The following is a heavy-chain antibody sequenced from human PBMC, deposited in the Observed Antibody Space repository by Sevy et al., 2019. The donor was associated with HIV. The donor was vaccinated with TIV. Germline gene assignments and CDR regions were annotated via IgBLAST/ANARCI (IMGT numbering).Heavy chain of an antibody. CDR2: FDPEDGET. CDR3: ATEYYDYVWGSLNAFDI. V-gene: IGHV1-24*01. J-gene: IGHJ3*02. CDR1: GYTLTELS. Sequence: ASVKVSCKVSGYTLTELSMHWVRQAPGKGLEWMGGFDPEDGETIYAQKFQGRVTMTEDTSTDTAYMELGSLRSEDTAVYYCATEYYDYVWGSLNAFDIWGQGTMVTVSS. D-gene: IGHD3-16*01.